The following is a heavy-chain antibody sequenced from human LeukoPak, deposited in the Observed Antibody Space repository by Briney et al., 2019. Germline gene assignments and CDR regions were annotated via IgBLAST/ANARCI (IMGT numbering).Heavy chain of an antibody. CDR2: ISSSGSAT. D-gene: IGHD3-10*01. J-gene: IGHJ4*02. CDR1: GFTFSSYS. V-gene: IGHV3-48*02. CDR3: ARVRSDYHHDH. Sequence: GGSLRLSCAASGFTFSSYSMNWVRQAPGKGLEWISYISSSGSATNYADSVKGRFTSSRDNDKNSMYVQINSLRDEDTAVYYCARVRSDYHHDHWGQGTLVTVSS.